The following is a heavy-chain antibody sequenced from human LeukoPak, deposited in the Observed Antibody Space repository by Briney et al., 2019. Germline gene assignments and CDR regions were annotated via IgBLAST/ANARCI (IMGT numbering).Heavy chain of an antibody. CDR1: GYTFTSYD. V-gene: IGHV1-8*01. CDR3: ARRAPLSSVLMVYADTLNDY. D-gene: IGHD2-8*01. J-gene: IGHJ4*02. CDR2: MNPNSGNT. Sequence: EASVKVSCKASGYTFTSYDINWVRQATGQGLEWMGWMNPNSGNTGYAQKFQGRVTMTRNTSISTAYMELSSLRSDDTAVYYCARRAPLSSVLMVYADTLNDYWGQGTLVTVSS.